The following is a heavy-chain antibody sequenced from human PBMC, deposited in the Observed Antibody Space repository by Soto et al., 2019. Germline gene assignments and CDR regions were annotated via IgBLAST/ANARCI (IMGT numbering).Heavy chain of an antibody. CDR3: ARESCSSTSCYHDAFDI. Sequence: GGFLRLSCAASGFTFSSYWMSWVRQAPGKGLEWVANIKQDGSEKYYVDSVKGRFTISRDNAKNSLYLQMNSLRAEDTAVYYCARESCSSTSCYHDAFDIWGQGTMVTVSS. V-gene: IGHV3-7*01. D-gene: IGHD2-2*01. CDR1: GFTFSSYW. J-gene: IGHJ3*02. CDR2: IKQDGSEK.